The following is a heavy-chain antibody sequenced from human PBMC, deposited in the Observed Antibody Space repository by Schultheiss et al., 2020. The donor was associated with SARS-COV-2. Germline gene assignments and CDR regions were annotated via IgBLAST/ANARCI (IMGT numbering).Heavy chain of an antibody. J-gene: IGHJ6*03. CDR2: INHSGST. CDR3: ARGVVVVPAGISHTHYYMDV. Sequence: SETLSLTCTVSGGSISSSSYYWGWIRQPPGKGLEWIGEINHSGSTNYNPSLKSRVTISVDTSKNQFSLKLSSVTAADTAVYYCARGVVVVPAGISHTHYYMDVWGKGTTVTVSS. CDR1: GGSISSSSYY. V-gene: IGHV4-39*07. D-gene: IGHD2-2*02.